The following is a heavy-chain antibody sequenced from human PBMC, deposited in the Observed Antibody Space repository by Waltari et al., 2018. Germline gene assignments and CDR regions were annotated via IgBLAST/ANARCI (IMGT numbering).Heavy chain of an antibody. CDR1: GYSFSSYY. Sequence: QVQLQESGPGLVKPSETLPLTCTVSGYSFSSYYWSWIRQPAGKGLEYIGRIYTGRHPHYNPSLEGRVTMSIDTSKNEFSLKLGSVTAADTAVYYCAREVLPNATIWRSYFDYWGQGSLVTVSS. CDR2: IYTGRHP. J-gene: IGHJ4*02. CDR3: AREVLPNATIWRSYFDY. V-gene: IGHV4-4*07. D-gene: IGHD5-12*01.